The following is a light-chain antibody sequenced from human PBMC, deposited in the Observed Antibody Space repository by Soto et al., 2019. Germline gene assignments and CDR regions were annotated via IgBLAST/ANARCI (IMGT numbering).Light chain of an antibody. J-gene: IGKJ3*01. Sequence: DIQLTQSPSFLSASVGDRVTITCRASQGISSYLAWYQQKPGKATKLLIYAASTLQSGVPSRFSGSGSGTEFTLTISSLQPEDFATYYCQQLNSYLLFTFGPGTKVDIK. CDR1: QGISSY. V-gene: IGKV1-9*01. CDR2: AAS. CDR3: QQLNSYLLFT.